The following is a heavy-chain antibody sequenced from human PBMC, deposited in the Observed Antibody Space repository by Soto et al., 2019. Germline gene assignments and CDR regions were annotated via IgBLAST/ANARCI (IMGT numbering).Heavy chain of an antibody. D-gene: IGHD1-26*01. CDR2: FSSSSGTI. V-gene: IGHV3-48*02. CDR3: AREGWPFDY. CDR1: GFTFSSYS. J-gene: IGHJ4*02. Sequence: EVQLVESGGGLVQPGGSLRLSCAASGFTFSSYSMNWVRQAPGKGLEWVSYFSSSSGTIYYADSVKGRFTISRDNAKNSRYLQMNSLGDVDTAVYYCAREGWPFDYWGQGTLVTVSS.